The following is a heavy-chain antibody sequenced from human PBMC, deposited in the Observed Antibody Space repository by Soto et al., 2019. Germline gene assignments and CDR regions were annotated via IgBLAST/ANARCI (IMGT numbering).Heavy chain of an antibody. CDR1: GGSISSGGYS. V-gene: IGHV4-30-2*01. J-gene: IGHJ5*02. CDR2: IYHSGST. D-gene: IGHD3-3*01. CDR3: ARGGFYDFWSGYQKGYNWFDP. Sequence: SETLSLTCAVSGGSISSGGYSWSWIRQPPGKGLEWIGYIYHSGSTYYNPSLKSRVTISVDRSKNQFSLKLSSVTAADTAVYYCARGGFYDFWSGYQKGYNWFDPWGQGTLVTVSS.